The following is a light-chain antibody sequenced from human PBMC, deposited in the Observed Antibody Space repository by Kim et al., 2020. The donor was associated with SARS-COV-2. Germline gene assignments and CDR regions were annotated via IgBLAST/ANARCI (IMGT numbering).Light chain of an antibody. CDR2: GKN. Sequence: GQTVRITCQGDSLRSYYASWYQQKPGQAPVLVIYGKNNRPSGIPDRFSGSSSGNTASLTITGAQAEDEADYYCNSRDSSGNHQNVVFGGGTKLTVL. V-gene: IGLV3-19*01. CDR1: SLRSYY. CDR3: NSRDSSGNHQNVV. J-gene: IGLJ2*01.